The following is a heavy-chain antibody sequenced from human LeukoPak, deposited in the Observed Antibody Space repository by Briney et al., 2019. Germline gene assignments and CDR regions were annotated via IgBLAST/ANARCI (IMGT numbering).Heavy chain of an antibody. CDR1: GYTFTGYF. Sequence: ASVKVSCKASGYTFTGYFIHWVRQAPGQVLEWMGWINPKSGGTNYEQRFQDRVTMTRDTSTSTVYMELSSLRSEDTAVYYCAREHSGYDSWGQGTLLTVSS. V-gene: IGHV1-2*02. J-gene: IGHJ5*02. CDR3: AREHSGYDS. D-gene: IGHD5-12*01. CDR2: INPKSGGT.